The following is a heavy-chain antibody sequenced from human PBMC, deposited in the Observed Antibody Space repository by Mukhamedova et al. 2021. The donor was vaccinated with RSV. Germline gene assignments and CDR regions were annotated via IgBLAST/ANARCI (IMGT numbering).Heavy chain of an antibody. CDR3: AREIGQLVGEYGMDV. Sequence: GKGLEWVSGISWNSGSIGYADSVKGRFTISRDNAKNSLYLQMNSLRAEDTAVYYCAREIGQLVGEYGMDVWGQGTTVTVSS. J-gene: IGHJ6*02. CDR2: ISWNSGSI. V-gene: IGHV3-9*01. D-gene: IGHD6-13*01.